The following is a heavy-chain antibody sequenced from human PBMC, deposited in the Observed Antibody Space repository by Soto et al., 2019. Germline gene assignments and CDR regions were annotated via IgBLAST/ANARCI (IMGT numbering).Heavy chain of an antibody. Sequence: GGSLRLSCAASGFTFGSYAMSWVRQAPGKGLEWVSAISGSGGSTSYADSVKGRFTISRDNSKNTLYLQMNSLRDEDTAVYYCASDSPPMDVWGQGTTVTVSS. CDR2: ISGSGGST. V-gene: IGHV3-23*01. J-gene: IGHJ6*02. CDR3: ASDSPPMDV. CDR1: GFTFGSYA. D-gene: IGHD2-21*01.